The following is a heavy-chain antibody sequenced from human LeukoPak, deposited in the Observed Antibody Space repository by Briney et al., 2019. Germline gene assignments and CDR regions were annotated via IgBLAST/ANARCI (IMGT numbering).Heavy chain of an antibody. J-gene: IGHJ4*02. V-gene: IGHV4-39*07. CDR3: ARDRYGDHTYFDY. D-gene: IGHD4-17*01. CDR1: GDSISSSSYY. CDR2: IFYDGST. Sequence: PSETLSLTCTVSGDSISSSSYYWGWIRQPPGKELEWIGSIFYDGSTYYNPSLKSRVTISVDTSKNQFSLKLSSVTAADTAVYYCARDRYGDHTYFDYWGQGTLVTVSS.